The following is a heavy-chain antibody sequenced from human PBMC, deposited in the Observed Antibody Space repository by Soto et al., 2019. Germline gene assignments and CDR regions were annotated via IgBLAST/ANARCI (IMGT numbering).Heavy chain of an antibody. J-gene: IGHJ4*02. D-gene: IGHD3-10*01. CDR2: ISSNGGSI. V-gene: IGHV3-64D*06. CDR1: GFAFYGFA. Sequence: GGSLRLSCSASGFAFYGFAMHLVRQAPGKGLEYVAAISSNGGSIYYVDSVKGRFTISRDNSKSTLYLQMSSLRPEDTAVYYCVKGYGSGTYYVEYFDYWGQGTLVTVSS. CDR3: VKGYGSGTYYVEYFDY.